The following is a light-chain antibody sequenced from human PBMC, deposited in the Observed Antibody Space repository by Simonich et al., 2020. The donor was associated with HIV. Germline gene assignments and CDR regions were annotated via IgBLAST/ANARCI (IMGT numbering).Light chain of an antibody. CDR2: WAY. CDR3: QQYYTTPYT. J-gene: IGKJ2*01. CDR1: RSVLYSSNNKNY. Sequence: DIVMTQSPDSLAVSLGERATVNCRSSRSVLYSSNNKNYLAWYQQKPGQPPKLLIYWAYTRESGVPGRFSGSGSGTDFTLTISSLQAEDVAVYYCQQYYTTPYTFGQGTKLEIK. V-gene: IGKV4-1*01.